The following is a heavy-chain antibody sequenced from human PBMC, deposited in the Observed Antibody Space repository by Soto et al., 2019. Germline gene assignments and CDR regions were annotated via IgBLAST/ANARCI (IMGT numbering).Heavy chain of an antibody. D-gene: IGHD2-2*02. V-gene: IGHV1-18*01. CDR1: GYTFSTYG. J-gene: IGHJ3*01. Sequence: ASVKVSCKASGYTFSTYGITWVRQAPGQGLDWMGWINPIKGDTNSAAIFQDRVTMTTDTSTRTAYMELRSLKSDDTAVYYCARVKVPAAILGAFDLWGQGALVTVSS. CDR2: INPIKGDT. CDR3: ARVKVPAAILGAFDL.